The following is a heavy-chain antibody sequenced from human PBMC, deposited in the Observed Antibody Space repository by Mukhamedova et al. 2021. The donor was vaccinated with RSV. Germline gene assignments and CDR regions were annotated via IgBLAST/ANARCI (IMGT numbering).Heavy chain of an antibody. Sequence: GQGLEWMGGIIPIFGTANYAQKFQGRVTITADESTSTAYMELSSLRSEDTAVYYCARDSLGYQLPIDRYYYMYVWGKGTTVTVSS. V-gene: IGHV1-69*01. D-gene: IGHD2-2*01. J-gene: IGHJ6*03. CDR2: IIPIFGTA. CDR3: ARDSLGYQLPIDRYYYMYV.